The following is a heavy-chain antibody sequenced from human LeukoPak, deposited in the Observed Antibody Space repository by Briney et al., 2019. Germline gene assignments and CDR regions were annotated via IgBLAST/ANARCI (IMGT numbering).Heavy chain of an antibody. Sequence: ASVKVSCKVSGYTFTGYYMHWVRQAPGQGLEWMGWINPNSGGTNYAQKFQGRVTMTRDTSISTAYMELSRLRSDDTAVYYCARVHSSYDSSGYYVPWGQGTLVTVPS. V-gene: IGHV1-2*02. D-gene: IGHD3-22*01. CDR2: INPNSGGT. CDR1: GYTFTGYY. CDR3: ARVHSSYDSSGYYVP. J-gene: IGHJ5*02.